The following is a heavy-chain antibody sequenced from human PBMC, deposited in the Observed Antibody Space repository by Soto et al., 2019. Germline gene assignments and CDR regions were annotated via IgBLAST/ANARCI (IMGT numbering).Heavy chain of an antibody. Sequence: QVQLVQSGAEVKKPGSSVRVSCKASGTIFSSYTISWVRQAPGQGLEWMGRIIPILGETNSAQKFQDRVTLTADKSTNTAYMELNSLRLEDTVVYYCARGLGGRMDDWGQGTTVTVS. CDR2: IIPILGET. CDR1: GTIFSSYT. J-gene: IGHJ6*02. V-gene: IGHV1-69*08. D-gene: IGHD3-16*01. CDR3: ARGLGGRMDD.